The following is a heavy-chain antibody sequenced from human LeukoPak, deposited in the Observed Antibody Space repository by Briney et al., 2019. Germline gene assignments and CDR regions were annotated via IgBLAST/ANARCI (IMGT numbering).Heavy chain of an antibody. V-gene: IGHV1-2*04. D-gene: IGHD3-10*01. Sequence: APVKVSCKASGYTFTGYYMHWVRQAPGQGLEWMGWINPNSGGTNYAQKFQGWVTMTRDTSISTAYMELSRLRSDDTAVYYCARSRMVRGVIYASLNWFDPWGQGTLVTVSS. CDR1: GYTFTGYY. J-gene: IGHJ5*02. CDR2: INPNSGGT. CDR3: ARSRMVRGVIYASLNWFDP.